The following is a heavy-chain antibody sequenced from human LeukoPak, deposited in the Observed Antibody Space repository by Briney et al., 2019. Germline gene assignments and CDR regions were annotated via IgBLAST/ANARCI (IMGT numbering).Heavy chain of an antibody. CDR2: IYYSGST. V-gene: IGHV4-39*07. CDR1: GGSISSSSYY. J-gene: IGHJ4*02. D-gene: IGHD6-19*01. CDR3: ARAVYSSGWYWDDY. Sequence: SETLSLTCTVSGGSISSSSYYWGWIRQPPGKGLEWIGSIYYSGSTYYNPSLKSRVTISVDTSKNQFSLKLSSVTAADTAVYYCARAVYSSGWYWDDYWGQGTLVTVSS.